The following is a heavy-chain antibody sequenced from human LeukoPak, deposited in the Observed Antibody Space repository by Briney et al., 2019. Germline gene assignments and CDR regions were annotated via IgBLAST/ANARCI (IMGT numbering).Heavy chain of an antibody. CDR1: GFTFSDYY. CDR2: ISSSGSTI. Sequence: GGSLRLSCAASGFTFSDYYMSWIRQAPGKGLEWFSYISSSGSTIYYADSVKGRFTISRDNAKNSLCLQMNSLRAEDTAVYCCARAGSYTVEGYWGQGTLVTVSS. J-gene: IGHJ4*02. D-gene: IGHD4-23*01. CDR3: ARAGSYTVEGY. V-gene: IGHV3-11*01.